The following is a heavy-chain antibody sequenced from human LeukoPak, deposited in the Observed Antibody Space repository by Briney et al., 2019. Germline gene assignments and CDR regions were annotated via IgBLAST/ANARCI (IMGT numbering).Heavy chain of an antibody. D-gene: IGHD6-13*01. J-gene: IGHJ4*02. CDR2: IYYSGST. CDR1: GGSISSSSYY. CDR3: VLIAAAGLPFDY. V-gene: IGHV4-39*01. Sequence: SETLSLTCTVSGGSISSSSYYWGWIRQPPGKGLEWIGSIYYSGSTYYNPSLKSRVTISVDTSKNQFSLKLSSVTAADTAVYYCVLIAAAGLPFDYWGQGTLVTVSS.